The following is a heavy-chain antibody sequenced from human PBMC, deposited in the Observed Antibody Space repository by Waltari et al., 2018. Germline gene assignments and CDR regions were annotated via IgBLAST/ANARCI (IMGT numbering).Heavy chain of an antibody. D-gene: IGHD4-17*01. J-gene: IGHJ4*02. CDR1: GYTLTEFS. CDR3: ANSGDYGTKGNY. Sequence: QVQLVQSGAEVKKPGASVKVSCKVSGYTLTEFSMHWVRQAPGEGLEWMGGFDPKDGETIYAQKFQGRVTMTEDTSTDTAYMELSSLRAEDTAVYYCANSGDYGTKGNYWGQGTLVTVSS. V-gene: IGHV1-24*01. CDR2: FDPKDGET.